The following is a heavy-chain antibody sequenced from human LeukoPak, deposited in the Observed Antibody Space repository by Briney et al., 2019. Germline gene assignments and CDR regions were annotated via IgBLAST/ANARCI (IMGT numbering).Heavy chain of an antibody. CDR3: ARAATKDVVVSKY. J-gene: IGHJ4*02. Sequence: GGSLRLSCAASGFTFTSYSMNWVRQAPGKGLEWVSSISSSSSYIYYADSVKGRFTISRDNAKNSLYLQMNSLRAEDTAVYYCARAATKDVVVSKYWGQGTLVTVSS. D-gene: IGHD3-22*01. CDR2: ISSSSSYI. CDR1: GFTFTSYS. V-gene: IGHV3-21*01.